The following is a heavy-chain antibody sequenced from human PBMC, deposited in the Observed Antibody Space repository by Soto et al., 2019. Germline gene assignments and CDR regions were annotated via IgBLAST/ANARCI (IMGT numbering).Heavy chain of an antibody. D-gene: IGHD1-20*01. CDR3: ARSITGTVSDCYGMAV. J-gene: IGHJ6*02. Sequence: QVQLVQSGAEVKKPGSSVKVSCKASGGTFSSYAISWVRQAPGQGLEWMGGFIPIFGTANYAQKFQGRVTLTADESRRTASMELSSLRSEDTAVYYCARSITGTVSDCYGMAVWGQGTTVTVSS. CDR2: FIPIFGTA. CDR1: GGTFSSYA. V-gene: IGHV1-69*12.